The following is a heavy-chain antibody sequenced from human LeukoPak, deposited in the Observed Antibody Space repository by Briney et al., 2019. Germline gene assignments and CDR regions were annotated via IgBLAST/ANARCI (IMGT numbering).Heavy chain of an antibody. Sequence: KSSETLSLTCAVSGGSISSSNWWSWVRQPPGKGLEWIGEIYHSGSTNYNPSLKSRVTISVDKSKNQFSLKLSSVTAADTAVYYCARDYYDSSGYPYNWFDPWGQGTLVTVSS. CDR2: IYHSGST. CDR3: ARDYYDSSGYPYNWFDP. D-gene: IGHD3-22*01. V-gene: IGHV4-4*02. J-gene: IGHJ5*02. CDR1: GGSISSSNW.